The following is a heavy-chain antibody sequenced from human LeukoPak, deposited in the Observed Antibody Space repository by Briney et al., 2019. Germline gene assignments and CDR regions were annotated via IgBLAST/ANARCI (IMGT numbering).Heavy chain of an antibody. D-gene: IGHD6-6*01. CDR3: ASRYSSSSGVDY. CDR2: INHSGST. Sequence: SETLSLTCAVYGGSFSGHYWSWIRQPPGKGLEWIGEINHSGSTNYNPSLKSRVTISVDTSKNQFSLKLSSVTAADTAVYYCASRYSSSSGVDYWGQGTLVTVSS. CDR1: GGSFSGHY. J-gene: IGHJ4*02. V-gene: IGHV4-34*01.